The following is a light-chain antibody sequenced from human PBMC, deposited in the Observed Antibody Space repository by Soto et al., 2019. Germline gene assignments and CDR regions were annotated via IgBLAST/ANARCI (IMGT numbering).Light chain of an antibody. V-gene: IGKV4-1*01. J-gene: IGKJ1*01. CDR3: QQYYSPWT. Sequence: DIVMTQSPDSLAVSLGERATINCKSSQSVLHSSNNKNYLAWYQQKPGQPPKLLIYWASTRESGVPDRFSGSGARTDFTLSISSLQAEDVAVYYCQQYYSPWTFGQGTKVEIK. CDR2: WAS. CDR1: QSVLHSSNNKNY.